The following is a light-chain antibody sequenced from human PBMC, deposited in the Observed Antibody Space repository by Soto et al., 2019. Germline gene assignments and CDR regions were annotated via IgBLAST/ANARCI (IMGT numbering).Light chain of an antibody. CDR3: HQYATSPFT. Sequence: IVLTQSPGTLSLSPGERATVSCRASETIDTAYFAWYQHRPGRTPILVLSATSNRAAGIPDRFGGSGSGADFTLTISRVEPEDFAVYYCHQYATSPFTFGQGTKLEI. J-gene: IGKJ2*01. V-gene: IGKV3-20*01. CDR1: ETIDTAY. CDR2: ATS.